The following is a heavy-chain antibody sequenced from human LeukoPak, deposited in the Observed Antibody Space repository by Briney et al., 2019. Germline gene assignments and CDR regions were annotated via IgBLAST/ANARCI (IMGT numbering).Heavy chain of an antibody. V-gene: IGHV4-34*01. D-gene: IGHD3-10*01. CDR2: INHSGST. Sequence: SETLSLTCAVYGGSFSGYYWSWIRQPPGKGLEWIGEINHSGSTNYNPSLKSRVTISVDTSKNQFSLKLSSVTAADTAVYYCARGWVTMVRGVANWFDPWGQGTLVTVSS. CDR1: GGSFSGYY. CDR3: ARGWVTMVRGVANWFDP. J-gene: IGHJ5*02.